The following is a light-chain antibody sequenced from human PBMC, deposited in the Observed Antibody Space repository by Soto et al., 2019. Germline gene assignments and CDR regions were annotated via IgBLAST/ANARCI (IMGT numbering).Light chain of an antibody. CDR2: DVS. CDR1: SSDVGAYNY. J-gene: IGLJ1*01. Sequence: QSALTQPASVSGSPGQSIIISCTGTSSDVGAYNYVSWFQQHPDKAPKLMIYDVSNRPSGVSNRFSGSKSGNTASLTISGLQAEDEADYYCSSYTRTSTLVFGPGTKVTVL. CDR3: SSYTRTSTLV. V-gene: IGLV2-14*03.